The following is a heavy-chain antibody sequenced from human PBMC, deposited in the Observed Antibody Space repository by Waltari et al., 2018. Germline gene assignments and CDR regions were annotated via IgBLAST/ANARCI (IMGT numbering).Heavy chain of an antibody. V-gene: IGHV4-4*02. Sequence: QVQLQESGPGLVKPSGTLSLTCAVSGGSISSSNWWSWVRQPPGKGLEWIGEIYHSGSTNYNPSLKSRVTRSVDKSKNQFSLKLSSVTAADTAVYYCARDHYDFWSGPSSGFDPWGQGTLVTVSS. CDR2: IYHSGST. CDR3: ARDHYDFWSGPSSGFDP. D-gene: IGHD3-3*01. J-gene: IGHJ5*02. CDR1: GGSISSSNW.